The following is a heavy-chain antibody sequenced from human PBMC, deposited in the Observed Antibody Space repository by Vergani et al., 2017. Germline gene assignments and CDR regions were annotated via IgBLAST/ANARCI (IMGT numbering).Heavy chain of an antibody. CDR3: AREVRRNDSSGYDY. D-gene: IGHD3-22*01. V-gene: IGHV3-48*02. CDR2: ISSSSSTI. CDR1: GFTFSSYS. J-gene: IGHJ4*02. Sequence: EVQLVESGGGLVQPGGSLRLSCAASGFTFSSYSMNWVRQAPGKGLEWVSYISSSSSTIYYADSVKGRFTISRDNAKNSLYLQMNSLRDEDTAVYYCAREVRRNDSSGYDYWGQGTLVTVSS.